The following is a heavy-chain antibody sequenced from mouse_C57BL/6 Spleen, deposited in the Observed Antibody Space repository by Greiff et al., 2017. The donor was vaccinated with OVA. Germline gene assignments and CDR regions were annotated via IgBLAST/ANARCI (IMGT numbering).Heavy chain of an antibody. CDR3: ARYCDGSSAMDY. J-gene: IGHJ4*01. Sequence: VQLQQSGAELVKPGASVKLSCTASGFYINDYYMHWVKQRTEQGLEWIGRIDPEDGETKYAPKFQGKDTITADTSSNTAYLQLSSQTSEDAAVYYCARYCDGSSAMDYWGQGTSVTVSS. V-gene: IGHV14-2*01. D-gene: IGHD1-1*01. CDR2: IDPEDGET. CDR1: GFYINDYY.